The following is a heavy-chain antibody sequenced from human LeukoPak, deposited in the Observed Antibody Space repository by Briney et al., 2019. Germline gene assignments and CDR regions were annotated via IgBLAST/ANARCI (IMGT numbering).Heavy chain of an antibody. D-gene: IGHD3-16*01. J-gene: IGHJ6*03. CDR2: IKQDGSEK. CDR1: GFTLSSYW. V-gene: IGHV3-7*01. Sequence: GGSLRLSCAASGFTLSSYWMSWVRQAPGKGLEWVANIKQDGSEKYYVDSVKGRFTTSRDNAKNSLYLQMNSLRAEDTAVYYCARDPGELGMTYYYYYMDVWGKGTTVTVSS. CDR3: ARDPGELGMTYYYYYMDV.